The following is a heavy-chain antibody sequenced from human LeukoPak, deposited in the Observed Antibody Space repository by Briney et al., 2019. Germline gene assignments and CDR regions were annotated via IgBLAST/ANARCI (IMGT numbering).Heavy chain of an antibody. J-gene: IGHJ4*02. CDR1: GFTFSSYS. V-gene: IGHV3-21*01. CDR3: ARVYCSGGSCYIDY. D-gene: IGHD2-15*01. Sequence: GGSLRLSCAASGFTFSSYSINWVRQAPGKGLECVSSISSSSSYIYYADSVKGRFTISRDNAKNSLYLQMNSLRAEDTAVYYCARVYCSGGSCYIDYWGQGTLVTVSS. CDR2: ISSSSSYI.